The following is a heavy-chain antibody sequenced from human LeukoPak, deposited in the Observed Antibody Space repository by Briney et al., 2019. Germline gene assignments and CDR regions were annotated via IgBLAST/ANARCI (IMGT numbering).Heavy chain of an antibody. D-gene: IGHD2-15*01. CDR1: GYTFTGYY. CDR2: INPNSGGT. J-gene: IGHJ4*02. V-gene: IGHV1-2*02. Sequence: ASVKVSCKASGYTFTGYYMHWVRHAPGQGLEWMGWINPNSGGTNYAQKFQGRVTMTRDTSTSTAYMQLSRLRSDDTALYYCAREEGGNYFDYWGQGNLVTVSS. CDR3: AREEGGNYFDY.